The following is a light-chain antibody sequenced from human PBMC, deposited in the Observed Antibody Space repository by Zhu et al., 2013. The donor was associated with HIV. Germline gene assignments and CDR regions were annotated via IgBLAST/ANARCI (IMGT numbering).Light chain of an antibody. CDR3: QVWDTSSTHVI. J-gene: IGLJ2*01. Sequence: SYVLTQPPSVSVAPGETARITCGGNNIDSKSVHWYQQRPGQAPVLVVYDDRDRPSGIPERFSGSNSENTATLTISRVEAGDEADYYCQVWDTSSTHVIFGGGTKLTVL. CDR1: NIDSKS. CDR2: DDR. V-gene: IGLV3-21*02.